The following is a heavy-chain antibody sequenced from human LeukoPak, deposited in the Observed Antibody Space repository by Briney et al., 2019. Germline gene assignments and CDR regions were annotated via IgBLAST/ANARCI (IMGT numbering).Heavy chain of an antibody. J-gene: IGHJ4*02. CDR2: ISSSGSTI. CDR3: AREVDFWSGSQGYFDY. V-gene: IGHV3-48*03. D-gene: IGHD3-3*01. CDR1: GFTFSSYE. Sequence: PGGSLRLSCAAPGFTFSSYEMNWVRQAPGKGLEWVSYISSSGSTIYYADSVKGRFTISRDNAKNSLYLQMNSLRAEDTAVYYCAREVDFWSGSQGYFDYWGQGTLVTVSS.